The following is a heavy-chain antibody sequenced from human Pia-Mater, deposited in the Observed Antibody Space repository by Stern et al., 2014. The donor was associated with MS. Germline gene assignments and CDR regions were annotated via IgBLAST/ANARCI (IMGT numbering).Heavy chain of an antibody. CDR1: GDTLSRYA. Sequence: VQLEESGAEVKKPGSSVKVSCKASGDTLSRYAISWVRQAPGQGLQRMGGIIPISRKENYAQKFQGRVKLIADESTSTAYMELSSLRSEDAAVYYCASSYSGWDNPYHFYGMDVWGQGTTVTVSS. V-gene: IGHV1-69*01. D-gene: IGHD6-19*01. CDR2: IIPISRKE. CDR3: ASSYSGWDNPYHFYGMDV. J-gene: IGHJ6*02.